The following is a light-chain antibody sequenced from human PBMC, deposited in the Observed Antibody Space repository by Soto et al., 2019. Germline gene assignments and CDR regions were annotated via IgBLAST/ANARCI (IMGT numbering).Light chain of an antibody. CDR2: EVT. J-gene: IGLJ2*01. V-gene: IGLV2-14*01. Sequence: QSALTQPASVSGSPGQSITISCTGTSSDVGGYNFVSWYQQHPGKVPKLMIYEVTNRPSGVSNRFSGSKSGNTASLTISGLQAEDEADYYCSSYTSSSTVVFGGGTQLTVL. CDR3: SSYTSSSTVV. CDR1: SSDVGGYNF.